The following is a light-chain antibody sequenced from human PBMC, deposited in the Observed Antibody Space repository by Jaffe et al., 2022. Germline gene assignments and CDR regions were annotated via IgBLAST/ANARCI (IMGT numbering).Light chain of an antibody. CDR3: QQYHHWPPIT. CDR2: GAH. J-gene: IGKJ5*01. Sequence: EIVMTQSPATLSVSVGERATLSCRASQSISYNLAWYQQKSGQGPRLLIYGAHTRATGIPDRFSGSGSGTEFFLTVSSLQSDDFAVYFCQQYHHWPPITFGQGTRLEIK. CDR1: QSISYN. V-gene: IGKV3-15*01.